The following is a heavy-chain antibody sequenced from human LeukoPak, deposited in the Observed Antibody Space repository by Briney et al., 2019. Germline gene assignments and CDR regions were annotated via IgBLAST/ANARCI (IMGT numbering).Heavy chain of an antibody. V-gene: IGHV3-30*02. Sequence: PGGSLRLSCAASGFSFNTNGMHWVRQAPGKGLEWVAFIRYDGSKKSYGDSMKGRFTISRDNSKNTLYLQMNSLRAEDTAVYYCARVDDSSGYYSLGIDYWGQGTLVTVSS. CDR1: GFSFNTNG. CDR2: IRYDGSKK. CDR3: ARVDDSSGYYSLGIDY. D-gene: IGHD3-22*01. J-gene: IGHJ4*02.